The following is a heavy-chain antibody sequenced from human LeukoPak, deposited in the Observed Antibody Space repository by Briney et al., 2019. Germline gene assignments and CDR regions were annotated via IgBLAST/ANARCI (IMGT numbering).Heavy chain of an antibody. CDR3: AKATVVPAAMGSFDC. Sequence: TGRSLRLSCAASGFTFSSSAMSSVRHAPGKGLEWVSGITNGGGATYYADSVKGRFTISREHSKNTLYLQMNRLRAEDTAVYYCAKATVVPAAMGSFDCWGQGTLVTVSS. J-gene: IGHJ4*02. D-gene: IGHD2-2*01. V-gene: IGHV3-23*01. CDR2: ITNGGGAT. CDR1: GFTFSSSA.